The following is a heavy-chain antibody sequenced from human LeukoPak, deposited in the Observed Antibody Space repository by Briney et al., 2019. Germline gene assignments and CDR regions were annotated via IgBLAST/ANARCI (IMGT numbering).Heavy chain of an antibody. D-gene: IGHD2-2*01. CDR1: GYTFTGYY. CDR2: INPNSGGT. Sequence: ASVKVSCKASGYTFTGYYMHWVRQAPGQGLEWMGWINPNSGGTNYAQKFQGRVTMTRDTSISTAYMELSRLRSDDTAVYYCARTVVVPAAMAPLVGPIDYWGQGTLVTVSS. V-gene: IGHV1-2*02. J-gene: IGHJ4*02. CDR3: ARTVVVPAAMAPLVGPIDY.